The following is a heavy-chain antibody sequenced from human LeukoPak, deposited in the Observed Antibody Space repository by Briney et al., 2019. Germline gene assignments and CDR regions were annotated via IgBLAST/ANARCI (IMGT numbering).Heavy chain of an antibody. J-gene: IGHJ6*02. CDR1: GFTFDDYA. CDR3: ARGYGDYLDTGYYYYGMDV. V-gene: IGHV3-9*01. D-gene: IGHD4-17*01. Sequence: PGRSLRLSCAASGFTFDDYAMHWVRQAPGKGLEWVSGISWNSGSIGYADSVKGRFTTSRDNAKNSLYLQMNSLRAEDTAVYYCARGYGDYLDTGYYYYGMDVWGQGTTVTVSS. CDR2: ISWNSGSI.